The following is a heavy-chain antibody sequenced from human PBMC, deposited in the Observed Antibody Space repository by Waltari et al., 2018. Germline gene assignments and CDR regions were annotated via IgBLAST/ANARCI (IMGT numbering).Heavy chain of an antibody. CDR3: AKRDYAYGMDV. CDR2: CIPRGTGT. J-gene: IGHJ6*02. V-gene: IGHV3-23*01. Sequence: EVQLLESGGAFVQPGGSLRLSCAASGFTFSSYAKTWVRQAPGKGLEWVSSCIPRGTGTYYADSVKGRFTISRDNSKNTLYLQMNSLRAEDTALYYCAKRDYAYGMDVWGQGTTVTVSS. CDR1: GFTFSSYA.